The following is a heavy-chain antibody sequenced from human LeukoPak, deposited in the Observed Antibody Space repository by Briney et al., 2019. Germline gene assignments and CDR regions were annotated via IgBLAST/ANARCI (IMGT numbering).Heavy chain of an antibody. CDR2: ISSSSSYI. Sequence: GGSLRLSCAASGFTFSSYSMNWVRQAPGKGLEWVSSISSSSSYIYYADSVKGRFTISRDNAKNSLYLQMNSLRAEDTAVYYCARSMYNWNYAGNDYWGQGTLVTVSS. J-gene: IGHJ4*02. CDR3: ARSMYNWNYAGNDY. CDR1: GFTFSSYS. V-gene: IGHV3-21*01. D-gene: IGHD1-7*01.